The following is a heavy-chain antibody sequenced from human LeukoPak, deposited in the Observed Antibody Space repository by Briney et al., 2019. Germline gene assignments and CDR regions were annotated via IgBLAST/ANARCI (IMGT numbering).Heavy chain of an antibody. J-gene: IGHJ4*02. CDR1: GGSISSYY. V-gene: IGHV4-59*01. CDR3: ASARGATRGRDY. D-gene: IGHD3-10*01. CDR2: IYYSGST. Sequence: SETLSLTCTVSGGSISSYYWSWIRQPPGKGLEWIGYIYYSGSTNYNPSLKSRVTISVDTSKNQFSLKLSSVTAADTAVYYCASARGATRGRDYWGQGTLVTVSS.